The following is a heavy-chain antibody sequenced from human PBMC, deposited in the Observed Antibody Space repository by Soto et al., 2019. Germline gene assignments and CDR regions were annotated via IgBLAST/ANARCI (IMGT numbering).Heavy chain of an antibody. Sequence: LRLSCAASGFTFSSSEMNWVRQAPGKELQWVSYISGSGSNRYYADSVKGRFTISRDNAKNSLYLQMNSLRAEDTAVYYCARDRRSLFYGYFDYWGHGTLVTVSS. D-gene: IGHD4-17*01. CDR3: ARDRRSLFYGYFDY. CDR1: GFTFSSSE. J-gene: IGHJ4*01. V-gene: IGHV3-48*03. CDR2: ISGSGSNR.